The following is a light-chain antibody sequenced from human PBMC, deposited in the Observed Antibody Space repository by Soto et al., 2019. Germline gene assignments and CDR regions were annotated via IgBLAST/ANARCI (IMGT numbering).Light chain of an antibody. CDR3: SSYAVNDNLV. V-gene: IGLV2-8*01. Sequence: QSALTQPPSASGSPGQSVTISCTGTSSDVGGYNSVSWYQQHPGKAPKLMISEVSKRPSGVPDRFSGSKSSNTASLTVSGLQAEDEADYYCSSYAVNDNLVFGGGTKLTVL. J-gene: IGLJ2*01. CDR2: EVS. CDR1: SSDVGGYNS.